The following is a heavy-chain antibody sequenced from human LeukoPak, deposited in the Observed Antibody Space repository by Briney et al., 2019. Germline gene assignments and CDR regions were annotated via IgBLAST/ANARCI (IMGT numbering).Heavy chain of an antibody. V-gene: IGHV4-61*05. Sequence: PSETLSLTCTVSGGSIGSTSYYWGWIRQPPGKGLEWIGYIYYSGSTNYNPSLKSRVTISVDTSKNQFSLKLSSVTAADTAVYYCARASRFLEWFLDYWGQGTLVTVSS. CDR2: IYYSGST. CDR3: ARASRFLEWFLDY. J-gene: IGHJ4*02. CDR1: GGSIGSTSYY. D-gene: IGHD3-3*01.